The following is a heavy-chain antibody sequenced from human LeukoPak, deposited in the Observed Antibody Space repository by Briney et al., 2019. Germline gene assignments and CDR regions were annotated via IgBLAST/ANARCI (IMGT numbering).Heavy chain of an antibody. Sequence: PGGSLRLSCAASGFTFSSYAMNWVRQAPGKGLEWIGSIYYSGSTYYNPSLKSRVTISVDTSKNQFSLKLNSVTAADTAVYYCAKSNGYGLVDIWGQGTMVTVSS. CDR1: GFTFSSYA. J-gene: IGHJ3*02. D-gene: IGHD3-10*01. CDR2: IYYSGST. CDR3: AKSNGYGLVDI. V-gene: IGHV4-39*07.